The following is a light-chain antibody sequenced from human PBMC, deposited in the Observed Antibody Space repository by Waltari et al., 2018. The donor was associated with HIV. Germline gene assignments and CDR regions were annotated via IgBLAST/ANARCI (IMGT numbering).Light chain of an antibody. J-gene: IGLJ3*02. Sequence: SYVLTQAPSVSVAPGQTARITCDGNNLATKSVHWYQARPGQAPVLLIYYDVHRPSGIPERFSGSNSGNTATLSISGVEAGDEADYFCQVWDSYNDHVVFGGGTKLTVL. CDR3: QVWDSYNDHVV. V-gene: IGLV3-21*04. CDR1: NLATKS. CDR2: YDV.